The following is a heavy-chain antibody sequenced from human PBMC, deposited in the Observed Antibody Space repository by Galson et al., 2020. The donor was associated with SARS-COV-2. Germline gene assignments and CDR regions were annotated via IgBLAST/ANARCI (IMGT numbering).Heavy chain of an antibody. Sequence: GGSLRLSCAASGFTFSTYAMHWVRQAPGKGLEWVAVISNDGSNRNYADSVKGRFTISRDNSKNTLYVQMNSLRAEDTAVYYCARGPRCGELLSPFGCWGQGTMVTVSS. CDR1: GFTFSTYA. D-gene: IGHD3-10*01. CDR3: ARGPRCGELLSPFGC. J-gene: IGHJ4*02. CDR2: ISNDGSNR. V-gene: IGHV3-30-3*01.